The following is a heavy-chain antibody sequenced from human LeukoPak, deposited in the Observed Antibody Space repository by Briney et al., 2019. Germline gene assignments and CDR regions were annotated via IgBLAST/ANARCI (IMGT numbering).Heavy chain of an antibody. V-gene: IGHV4-59*01. Sequence: SETLSLTCGVSGGAITNYYWNWIRQAPGKGLEWLGYIYYTGSTTYNPSVKSRITISLDTSKKQISLKLRSVTAADTAVYYCARGDYGDSWGQGTRVTVSS. CDR3: ARGDYGDS. CDR1: GGAITNYY. J-gene: IGHJ4*02. CDR2: IYYTGST.